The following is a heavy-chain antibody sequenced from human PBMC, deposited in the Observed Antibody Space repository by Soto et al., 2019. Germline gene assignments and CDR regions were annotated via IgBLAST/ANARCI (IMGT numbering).Heavy chain of an antibody. CDR3: ARHGVADYYMDV. CDR1: GGSISNSMYY. D-gene: IGHD3-3*01. Sequence: SETLSLTCTVSGGSISNSMYYWGWIRQPPGKGLEWIGSIYYSGSNYYNPSLKSRVTISVDTSKNHFSLKLSSATAADTAVYYCARHGVADYYMDVWGKGTTVTVSS. CDR2: IYYSGSN. J-gene: IGHJ6*03. V-gene: IGHV4-39*01.